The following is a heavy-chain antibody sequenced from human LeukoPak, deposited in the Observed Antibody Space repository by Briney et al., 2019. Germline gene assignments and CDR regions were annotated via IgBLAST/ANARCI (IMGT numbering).Heavy chain of an antibody. J-gene: IGHJ4*02. CDR3: ARQGGLIWFGESRNYYFDY. Sequence: ASVKVSCKASGYTFTSYGISWVRQAPGQGLEWMGWISAYNGNTNYAQKLQGRVTMTTDTSTSTAYMELRSLRSDDTAVYYCARQGGLIWFGESRNYYFDYWGQGTLVTVSS. CDR2: ISAYNGNT. CDR1: GYTFTSYG. D-gene: IGHD3-10*01. V-gene: IGHV1-18*01.